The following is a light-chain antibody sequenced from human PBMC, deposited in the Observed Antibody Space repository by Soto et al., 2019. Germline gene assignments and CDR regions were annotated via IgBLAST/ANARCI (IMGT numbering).Light chain of an antibody. CDR1: QSISSY. J-gene: IGKJ5*01. Sequence: DIQMTQSASSLSASLGDRVTITCGASQSISSYLNWYQQKPGKAPKLLIYAASSLQSGVPSRFSGSGYGTDFNLTISSLQPEDFATYYCQQSYSTPITFGQGTRLEIK. V-gene: IGKV1-39*01. CDR2: AAS. CDR3: QQSYSTPIT.